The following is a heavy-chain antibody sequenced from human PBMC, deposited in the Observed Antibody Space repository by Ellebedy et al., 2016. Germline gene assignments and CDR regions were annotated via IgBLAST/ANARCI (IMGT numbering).Heavy chain of an antibody. CDR2: TNERGNDK. CDR1: GVSLSNYW. CDR3: ASPRMGF. D-gene: IGHD3-16*01. Sequence: GESLKISCAASGVSLSNYWITWVRQAPGKGLEWVASTNERGNDKYYVDSLKGRFTISRDNPKNLVFLQMNSLRAEDTAVYYCASPRMGFWGQGTLVTVSS. V-gene: IGHV3-7*03. J-gene: IGHJ4*02.